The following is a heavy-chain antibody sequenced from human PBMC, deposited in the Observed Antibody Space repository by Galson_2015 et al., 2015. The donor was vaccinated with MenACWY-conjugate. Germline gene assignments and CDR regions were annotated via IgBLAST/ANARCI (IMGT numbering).Heavy chain of an antibody. Sequence: SLRLCRATAGVAFSRDGLRRCRHAPAQGVGREAIISYDGSNKYYADSVKGRFTISRDNSKNTLYLQMNSLRAEDTAVYYCANARGNYWGQGTLVTVSS. CDR2: ISYDGSNK. D-gene: IGHD3-16*01. CDR3: ANARGNY. CDR1: GVAFSRDG. V-gene: IGHV3-30*18. J-gene: IGHJ4*02.